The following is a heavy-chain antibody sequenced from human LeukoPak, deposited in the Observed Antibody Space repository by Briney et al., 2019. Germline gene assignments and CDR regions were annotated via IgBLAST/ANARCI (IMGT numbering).Heavy chain of an antibody. CDR2: ISAYNGNT. CDR1: GYTFNSYG. V-gene: IGHV1-18*01. CDR3: ARDADCGGDCYLGGAYYYYYYMDV. J-gene: IGHJ6*03. D-gene: IGHD2-21*01. Sequence: ASVKVSCKASGYTFNSYGISWVRQAPGQGLEWMGWISAYNGNTNYAQKLQGRVTMTTDTSTSTAYMELRSLRSDDTAVYYCARDADCGGDCYLGGAYYYYYYMDVWGKGTTVTVSS.